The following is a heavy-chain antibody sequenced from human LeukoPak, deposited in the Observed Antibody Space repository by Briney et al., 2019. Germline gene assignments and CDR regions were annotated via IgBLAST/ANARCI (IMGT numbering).Heavy chain of an antibody. D-gene: IGHD3-22*01. CDR2: LSGSGDST. Sequence: PGGSLRLSCAASGFTFSSYAMSWVSQAPGKGLEWVSALSGSGDSTYYADSVKGRFTISRDNSKNTLYLQMNSLRAEDTAVYYCAKGSNYDSSGYDYWGQGTLVTVSS. J-gene: IGHJ4*02. CDR1: GFTFSSYA. V-gene: IGHV3-23*01. CDR3: AKGSNYDSSGYDY.